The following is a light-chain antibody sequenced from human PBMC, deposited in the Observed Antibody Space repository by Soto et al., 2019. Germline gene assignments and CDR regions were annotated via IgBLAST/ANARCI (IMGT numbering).Light chain of an antibody. J-gene: IGLJ2*01. V-gene: IGLV4-69*01. CDR2: LNSDGSH. Sequence: QSVLTQSPSASASLGASVKLTCTLSSGHSNYAIAWHQQQSEKGPRYLMKLNSDGSHSKGDGIPDRFSGSSSGAERYLTISSLQSEHEADYYCQTWGSCIVVFGGGTKVTVL. CDR1: SGHSNYA. CDR3: QTWGSCIVV.